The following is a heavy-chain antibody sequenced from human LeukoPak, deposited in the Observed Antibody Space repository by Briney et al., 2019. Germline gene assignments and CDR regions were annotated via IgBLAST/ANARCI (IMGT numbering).Heavy chain of an antibody. CDR2: IYHSGST. D-gene: IGHD6-25*01. Sequence: SETLSLTCAVSGGSISSSNWWSWVRQPPGKGLEWIGEIYHSGSTSYNPSLKSRVTISVDKSKNQFSLKLSSVTAADTAVYYCARIPPSGSVGWVNWFDPWGQGTLVTVSS. CDR1: GGSISSSNW. CDR3: ARIPPSGSVGWVNWFDP. J-gene: IGHJ5*02. V-gene: IGHV4-4*02.